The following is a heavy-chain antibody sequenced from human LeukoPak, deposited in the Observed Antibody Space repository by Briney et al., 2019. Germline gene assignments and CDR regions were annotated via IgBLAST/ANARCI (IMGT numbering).Heavy chain of an antibody. Sequence: PSETLSLTCAVYGGSFSGYYWSWIRQPPGKGLEWIGEINHSGSTNYNPSLKSRVTMSVDTSKNQFSLKLSSVTAADTAVYYCARHRALEMATIIDYWGQGTLVTVSS. CDR2: INHSGST. CDR1: GGSFSGYY. J-gene: IGHJ4*02. V-gene: IGHV4-34*01. CDR3: ARHRALEMATIIDY. D-gene: IGHD5-24*01.